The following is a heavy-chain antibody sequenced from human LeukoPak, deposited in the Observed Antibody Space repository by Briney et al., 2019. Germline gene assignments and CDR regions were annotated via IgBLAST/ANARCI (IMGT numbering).Heavy chain of an antibody. Sequence: GASVKVSCKASGYTFTSYDINWVRQATGQGLEWMGWMNPNSGNTGYAQKFQGRVTMTRDTSTSTVYMELSSLRSEDTAVYYCARDFVRTTGTEPNEIFDYWGQGTLVTVSS. J-gene: IGHJ4*02. CDR2: MNPNSGNT. CDR1: GYTFTSYD. V-gene: IGHV1-8*02. CDR3: ARDFVRTTGTEPNEIFDY. D-gene: IGHD1-1*01.